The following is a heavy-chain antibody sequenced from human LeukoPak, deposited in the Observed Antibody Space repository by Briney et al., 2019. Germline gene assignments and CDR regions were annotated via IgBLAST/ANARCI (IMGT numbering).Heavy chain of an antibody. CDR1: GGTFSSYA. J-gene: IGHJ4*02. D-gene: IGHD6-19*01. CDR3: ARDSSSATSPPSRD. Sequence: ASVKVSCKASGGTFSSYAISWVRQAPGQGLEWMGGIIPIFGTANYAQKFQGRVTITTDESTSTAYMELSSLRSEDTAVYYCARDSSSATSPPSRDWGQGTLVTVSS. V-gene: IGHV1-69*05. CDR2: IIPIFGTA.